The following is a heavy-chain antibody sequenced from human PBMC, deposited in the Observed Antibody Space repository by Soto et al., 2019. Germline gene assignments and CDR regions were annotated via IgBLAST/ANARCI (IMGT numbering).Heavy chain of an antibody. J-gene: IGHJ6*02. CDR1: GFTFSSYG. V-gene: IGHV3-30*18. CDR3: AKSVTGGYYYYYGMDV. CDR2: ISYDGSNK. Sequence: GGSLRLSCAASGFTFSSYGMHWVRQATGKGLEWVAVISYDGSNKYYADSVKGRFTISRDNSKNTLYLQMNSLRAEDTAVYYCAKSVTGGYYYYYGMDVWGQGTTVTVSS. D-gene: IGHD2-21*02.